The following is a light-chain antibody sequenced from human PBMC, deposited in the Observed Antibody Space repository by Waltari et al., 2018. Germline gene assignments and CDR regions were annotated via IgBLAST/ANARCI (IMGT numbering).Light chain of an antibody. V-gene: IGLV1-47*01. CDR2: KNN. J-gene: IGLJ3*02. Sequence: QSVLTQPPSASGTPGQTVTIPCNGSSSNIGSNYVYWYQQLPGTAPKLLIFKNNQRPSGVPDRFSDSKSGTSASLAINGLRSEDEADYYCAAWDDSLSGLVLGGGTKVTVL. CDR1: SSNIGSNY. CDR3: AAWDDSLSGLV.